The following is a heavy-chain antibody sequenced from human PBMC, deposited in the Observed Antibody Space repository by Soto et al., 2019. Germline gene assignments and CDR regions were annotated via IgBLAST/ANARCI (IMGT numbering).Heavy chain of an antibody. Sequence: QVQLVQSGAEVRKPGASVTVSCRSSGDSFNDYYIHWVRQAPGQGLEWMGWINPNSGVTKYAQKFQGWVSMTRDTSIRTVYTQLPRLTPEDTAVSYCARESGGATATLDYYYFYMVVWGTGTTVTVSS. CDR2: INPNSGVT. CDR3: ARESGGATATLDYYYFYMVV. D-gene: IGHD5-12*01. V-gene: IGHV1-2*04. J-gene: IGHJ6*03. CDR1: GDSFNDYY.